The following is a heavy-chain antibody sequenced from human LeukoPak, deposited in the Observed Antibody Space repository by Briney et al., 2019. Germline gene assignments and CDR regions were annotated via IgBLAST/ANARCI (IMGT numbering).Heavy chain of an antibody. D-gene: IGHD4-11*01. CDR3: ARDGLTTFDY. Sequence: SQTLSLTCTVSSGSLSSGGYYWSWIRQLPGKGLEWIGYIHYSVTYYNPSLKSRVTISVDTSKNQFSLNLTSVTAADTAVYYCARDGLTTFDYWGQGTLVTVSS. CDR1: SGSLSSGGYY. J-gene: IGHJ4*02. CDR2: IHYSVT. V-gene: IGHV4-31*03.